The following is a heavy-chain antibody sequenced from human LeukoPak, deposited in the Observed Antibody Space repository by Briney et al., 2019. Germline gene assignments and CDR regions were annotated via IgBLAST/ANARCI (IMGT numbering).Heavy chain of an antibody. J-gene: IGHJ4*02. D-gene: IGHD3-22*01. Sequence: GGSLRLSCAVSGITLSNYGMSWVRQAPGKGLEWVAGISDSGGRTNSADSVRGRFTISRDNPKNTLYLQMHSLRAEDTAVYFCAKRGVVIRVILVGFHKEAYYFDSWGQGALVTVSS. CDR3: AKRGVVIRVILVGFHKEAYYFDS. CDR2: ISDSGGRT. V-gene: IGHV3-23*01. CDR1: GITLSNYG.